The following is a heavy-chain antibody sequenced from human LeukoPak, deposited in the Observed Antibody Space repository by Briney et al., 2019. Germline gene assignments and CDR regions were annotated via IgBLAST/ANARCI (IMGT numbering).Heavy chain of an antibody. CDR1: GGSISSSSYY. J-gene: IGHJ4*02. CDR3: ARGILTGLDYFDY. CDR2: IYYSGST. V-gene: IGHV4-39*07. D-gene: IGHD3-9*01. Sequence: KTSETLSLTCTVSGGSISSSSYYWGWIRQPPGKGLEWIGSIYYSGSTYYNPSLKSRVTVSVDTSKNQFSLKMSSVTAADTAVYYCARGILTGLDYFDYWGEGTLVIVSS.